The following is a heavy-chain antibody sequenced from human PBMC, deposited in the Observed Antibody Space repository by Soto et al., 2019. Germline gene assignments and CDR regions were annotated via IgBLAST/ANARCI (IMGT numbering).Heavy chain of an antibody. D-gene: IGHD3-10*01. Sequence: GGSLRLSCTASGFTFSSRDMHWVRQVTGKGLEWVSGIDSAGDAKYPASVKGRFTISRENAKNSLHLQMNSLRAGDTAVYYCARGGIRGVSWNWFDTWGQGTLVTVSS. J-gene: IGHJ5*02. CDR3: ARGGIRGVSWNWFDT. V-gene: IGHV3-13*01. CDR1: GFTFSSRD. CDR2: IDSAGDA.